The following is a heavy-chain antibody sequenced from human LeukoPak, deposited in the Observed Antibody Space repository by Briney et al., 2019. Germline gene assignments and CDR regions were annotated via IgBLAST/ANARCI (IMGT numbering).Heavy chain of an antibody. V-gene: IGHV3-30*03. D-gene: IGHD3-10*01. Sequence: GGSLRLSCAASGFTFSSYGMHWVRQAPGKGLEWVAVISYDGSNKYYADSVKGRFTISRDNSKNTLYLQMNSLRAEDTAVYYCASMYYYGSGSLEVNDCWGQGTLVTVSS. CDR1: GFTFSSYG. CDR3: ASMYYYGSGSLEVNDC. CDR2: ISYDGSNK. J-gene: IGHJ4*02.